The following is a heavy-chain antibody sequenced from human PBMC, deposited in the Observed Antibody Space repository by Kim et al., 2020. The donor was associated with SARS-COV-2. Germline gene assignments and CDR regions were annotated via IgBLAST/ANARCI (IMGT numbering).Heavy chain of an antibody. J-gene: IGHJ6*02. CDR3: TRHLVGYRGYDSSRAGSSGMDA. Sequence: GGSLRLSCAASGFTFSGSAMHWVRQASGKGLEWVGRSRSKANSYATAYAASVKGRFTISRDDSKNTAYLQMNSLKTEDTAVYYCTRHLVGYRGYDSSRAGSSGMDAWGQGPTVTLSS. CDR2: SRSKANSYAT. D-gene: IGHD5-12*01. V-gene: IGHV3-73*01. CDR1: GFTFSGSA.